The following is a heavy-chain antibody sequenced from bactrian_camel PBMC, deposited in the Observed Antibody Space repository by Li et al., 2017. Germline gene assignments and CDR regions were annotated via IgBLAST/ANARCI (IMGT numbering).Heavy chain of an antibody. CDR1: GYTYSSYL. D-gene: IGHD6*01. CDR2: IDTGGGLT. CDR3: VADEVVCTVHVDPWRYSY. V-gene: IGHV3S1*01. J-gene: IGHJ4*01. Sequence: VQLVESGGDLVQAGGSLRLSCAASGYTYSSYLMAWFRQAPGKEREGVAVIDTGGGLTWYADSVKGRFTISQDNAKNTLDLQMNSLKPEDTAMYYCVADEVVCTVHVDPWRYSYWGQGTQVTV.